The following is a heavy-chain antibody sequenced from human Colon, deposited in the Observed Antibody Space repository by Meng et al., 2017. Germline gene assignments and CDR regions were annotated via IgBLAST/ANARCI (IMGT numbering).Heavy chain of an antibody. CDR3: ARHGGYYQDY. CDR1: GGSITTNCY. J-gene: IGHJ4*02. Sequence: GQLRVSGPGLVKPSGTLSHTCDVSGGSITTNCYWSWVRQAPEKGLEWIGQIDHRGDPYYNPSLKSRVTMSVDRSKSQVSLQRTSVPAADTAVYYCARHGGYYQDYWGQGTLVTVSS. V-gene: IGHV4-4*02. CDR2: IDHRGDP. D-gene: IGHD4-23*01.